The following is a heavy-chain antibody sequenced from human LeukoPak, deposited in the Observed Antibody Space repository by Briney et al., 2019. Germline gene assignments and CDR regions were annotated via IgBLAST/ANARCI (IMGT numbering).Heavy chain of an antibody. V-gene: IGHV1-46*01. Sequence: GASVKVSCKASGYTFAPYYIHWVRQAPGQGLEWVGKINPSTGISACTERFQGRVTMTADTSTNTVYMELSSLISEDTAMYYCTPSGDGWGLDYWGQGTLVTVSS. D-gene: IGHD1-26*01. CDR3: TPSGDGWGLDY. J-gene: IGHJ4*02. CDR1: GYTFAPYY. CDR2: INPSTGIS.